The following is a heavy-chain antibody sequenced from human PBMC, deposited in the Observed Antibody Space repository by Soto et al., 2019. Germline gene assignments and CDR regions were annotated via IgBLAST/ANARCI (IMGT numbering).Heavy chain of an antibody. Sequence: QVQLQQWGAGLLKPSETLSLTCAVYGGSFSGYQWSWIRQTPGKGLEWSGEINDSGNSNYNPSLKSRVSIVVDTAKKQISLKLSSVTAAATAVYYCARGLILWFGELSRRGGYYYYLDVWGKGTTVTVSS. CDR2: INDSGNS. CDR1: GGSFSGYQ. J-gene: IGHJ6*03. CDR3: ARGLILWFGELSRRGGYYYYLDV. V-gene: IGHV4-34*01. D-gene: IGHD3-10*01.